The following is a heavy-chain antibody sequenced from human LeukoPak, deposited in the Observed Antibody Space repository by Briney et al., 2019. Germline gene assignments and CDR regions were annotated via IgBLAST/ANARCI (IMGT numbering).Heavy chain of an antibody. CDR2: IRSKANSYAT. CDR3: ARESFAARWD. V-gene: IGHV3-73*01. CDR1: GFTFSGSA. J-gene: IGHJ4*02. D-gene: IGHD6-6*01. Sequence: PGGSLRLSCAASGFTFSGSAMHWVRQASGKGLEWVGRIRSKANSYATAYAASVKGRFTISRDDSKNTAYLQMNSLKTEDTAVYYCARESFAARWDWGQGTLVTVSS.